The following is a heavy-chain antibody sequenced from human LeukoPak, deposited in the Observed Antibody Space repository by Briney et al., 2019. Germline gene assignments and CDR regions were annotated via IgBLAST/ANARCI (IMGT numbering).Heavy chain of an antibody. V-gene: IGHV3-30*04. J-gene: IGHJ3*02. CDR2: ISYDGSNK. CDR1: GFTFSSYD. CDR3: ARERWGDAFDI. D-gene: IGHD1-26*01. Sequence: GSLRLSCAASGFTFSSYDMHWVRQAPGKGPEWVAVISYDGSNKDYADSVRGRFTISRDNSKSTLYLQMNSLRADDTAVYYCARERWGDAFDIWGQGTKVTVSS.